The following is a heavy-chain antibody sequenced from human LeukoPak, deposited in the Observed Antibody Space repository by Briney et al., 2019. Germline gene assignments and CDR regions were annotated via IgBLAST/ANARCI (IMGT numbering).Heavy chain of an antibody. CDR3: AKAPADIVLMVYAIWFDY. CDR2: IRDSGGST. J-gene: IGHJ4*02. Sequence: GGSLRLSCAASGFTFSSYAMSWVRQAPGKGLEWVSAIRDSGGSTYYADSVKGRFTISRDNSKNTLYLQMNSLRAEDTAVYYCAKAPADIVLMVYAIWFDYWGQGTLVTVSS. D-gene: IGHD2-8*01. CDR1: GFTFSSYA. V-gene: IGHV3-23*01.